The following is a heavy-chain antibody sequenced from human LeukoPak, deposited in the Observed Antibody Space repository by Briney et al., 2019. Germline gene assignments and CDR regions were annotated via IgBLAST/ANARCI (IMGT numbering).Heavy chain of an antibody. V-gene: IGHV4-59*01. D-gene: IGHD3-10*01. CDR2: IYYSGSS. CDR1: GGSISSYY. Sequence: SETLSLTCTVSGGSISSYYWSWIRQPPGKGLEWIGYIYYSGSSNYNPSLKSRVTISVDTSKNQFSLKLSSVTAADTAVYYCARGSGSPSFRFDYWGQGTLVTVSS. J-gene: IGHJ4*02. CDR3: ARGSGSPSFRFDY.